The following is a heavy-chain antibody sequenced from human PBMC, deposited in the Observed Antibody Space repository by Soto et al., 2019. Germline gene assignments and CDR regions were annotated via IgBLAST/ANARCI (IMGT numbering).Heavy chain of an antibody. D-gene: IGHD2-15*01. V-gene: IGHV3-30-3*01. Sequence: QVQLVESGGGVVQPARSLRLSCAAAGFTFRSYAMHWVRQAPGKGLECVAVISYDGSNQFYRDYVKGRFTISRDNSKNTLYLHINSLRYEDTAVYYCARGDREDIAVVVGVRPGEYGVDVWGQGTTVTVSS. CDR3: ARGDREDIAVVVGVRPGEYGVDV. CDR1: GFTFRSYA. J-gene: IGHJ6*02. CDR2: ISYDGSNQ.